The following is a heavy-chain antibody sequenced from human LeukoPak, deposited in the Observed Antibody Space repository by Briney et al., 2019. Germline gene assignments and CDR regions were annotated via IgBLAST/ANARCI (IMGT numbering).Heavy chain of an antibody. Sequence: PSETLSLTCTVSGVSISSYYWSWIRQPAGKGLEWIGRIYNSGSTNYNPSLERRVTISVSTSKNQFSLTLGPVTSPDTAVFLLARGLGVSSGYRRWFDPWGQGTLVTVSS. CDR2: IYNSGST. CDR3: ARGLGVSSGYRRWFDP. D-gene: IGHD3-22*01. J-gene: IGHJ5*02. V-gene: IGHV4-4*07. CDR1: GVSISSYY.